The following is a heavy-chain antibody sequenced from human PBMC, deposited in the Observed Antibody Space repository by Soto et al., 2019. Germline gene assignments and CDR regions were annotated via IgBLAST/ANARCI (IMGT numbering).Heavy chain of an antibody. Sequence: GVSLRLSCAASVFTFSDFGMSWVRQAPGKGLEWVSVISGSGDATYYAASVKGRFTLSRDNSKNTLYLQMNSLTVADTAVYYCAKKVTIYAVDPADYWGQGTQVTVSS. D-gene: IGHD3-3*01. V-gene: IGHV3-23*01. CDR3: AKKVTIYAVDPADY. CDR1: VFTFSDFG. J-gene: IGHJ4*02. CDR2: ISGSGDAT.